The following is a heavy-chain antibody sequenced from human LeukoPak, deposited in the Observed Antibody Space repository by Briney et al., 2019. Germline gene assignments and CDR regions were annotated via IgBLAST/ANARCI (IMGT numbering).Heavy chain of an antibody. D-gene: IGHD6-13*01. J-gene: IGHJ3*02. CDR3: ARQGSSSNWYRGDAFDI. Sequence: GGSLRLSCAASGFTFSSYSMNWVRQAPGKGVEGVSSISSSSSYIYYADSMKGGFTISRDNASKSLYLQMNSLRAEDTAVYYCARQGSSSNWYRGDAFDIWGQGTLVTVSS. CDR2: ISSSSSYI. V-gene: IGHV3-21*01. CDR1: GFTFSSYS.